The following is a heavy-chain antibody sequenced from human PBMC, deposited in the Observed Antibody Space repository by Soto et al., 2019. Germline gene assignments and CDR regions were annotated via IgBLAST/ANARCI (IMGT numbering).Heavy chain of an antibody. CDR1: GGSISSSSYY. Sequence: SETLSLTCTVSGGSISSSSYYWGWIRQPPGKGLEWIGSIYYSGSTYYNPSLKSRVTISVDTSKNQFSLKLSSVTAADTAVYYCARHGHTLAAATYFDYWGQGTLVTVSS. D-gene: IGHD6-13*01. CDR3: ARHGHTLAAATYFDY. J-gene: IGHJ4*02. CDR2: IYYSGST. V-gene: IGHV4-39*01.